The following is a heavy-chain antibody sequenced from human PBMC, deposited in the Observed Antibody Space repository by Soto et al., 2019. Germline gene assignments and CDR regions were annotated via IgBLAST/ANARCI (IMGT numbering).Heavy chain of an antibody. V-gene: IGHV4-31*03. D-gene: IGHD6-6*01. Sequence: PSETLSLTCTVSGGSISSGGYYWTWIRQHPGKGLEWIGYIYYTGSAYYNPSLKTRLTLSIDTSRSQFSLKLSSVTTADTAVYYCERKYRGSSRGLDVWGQGNTVTVS. J-gene: IGHJ6*02. CDR2: IYYTGSA. CDR1: GGSISSGGYY. CDR3: ERKYRGSSRGLDV.